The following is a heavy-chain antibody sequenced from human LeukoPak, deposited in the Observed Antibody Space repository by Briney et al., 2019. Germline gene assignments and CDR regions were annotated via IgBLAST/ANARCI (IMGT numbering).Heavy chain of an antibody. Sequence: SVTVSYMPRLCTLPQYESILVGLATRARPEWMRWMSPNSGDTGYAQKFQDRVTMTRNTSISTAYMELSSLRSDDTAVYYCARGPPNWGYDYWGPGTLVTVSS. J-gene: IGHJ4*02. V-gene: IGHV1-8*01. D-gene: IGHD7-27*01. CDR1: LCTLPQYE. CDR3: ARGPPNWGYDY. CDR2: MSPNSGDT.